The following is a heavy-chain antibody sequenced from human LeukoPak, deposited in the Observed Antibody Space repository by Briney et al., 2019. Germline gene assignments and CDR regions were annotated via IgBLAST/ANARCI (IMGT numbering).Heavy chain of an antibody. J-gene: IGHJ4*02. Sequence: ASVKVSCKASGYTFTNYDIKWERQATGQGLEWLGWMSASSGNTGYAQKFQGRVSMTRATSISTAYLELSSLTFEDTAVYYCARTPPKGDIDYWGQGTLVTVSS. CDR1: GYTFTNYD. V-gene: IGHV1-8*01. D-gene: IGHD2-21*02. CDR2: MSASSGNT. CDR3: ARTPPKGDIDY.